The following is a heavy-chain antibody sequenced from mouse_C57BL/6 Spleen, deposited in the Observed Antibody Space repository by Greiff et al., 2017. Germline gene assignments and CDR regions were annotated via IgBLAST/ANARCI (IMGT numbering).Heavy chain of an antibody. V-gene: IGHV1-78*01. CDR3: ARGIPYYYGSSGYVDY. Sequence: VQLQQSDAELVKPGASVKISCKVSGYTFTDHTIHWMKQRPEQGLEWIGYIYPRDGSTKYNEKFKGKATLTADKSSSTAYMQLNSLTSEDSAVYFCARGIPYYYGSSGYVDYWGQGTTLTVSS. CDR2: IYPRDGST. CDR1: GYTFTDHT. J-gene: IGHJ2*01. D-gene: IGHD1-1*01.